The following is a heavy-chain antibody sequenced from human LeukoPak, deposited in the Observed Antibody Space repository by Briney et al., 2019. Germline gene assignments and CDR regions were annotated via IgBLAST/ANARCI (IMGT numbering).Heavy chain of an antibody. Sequence: GESLKISCEASGYSFTTHWIGWVRQMPGKGLEWMGIIYPGDSDTRYSPSFQGQVTISVETSVSTAYLQWSSLKASDSAIYYCARPMVAAPGKGFLYWGQGTLVTVSS. CDR1: GYSFTTHW. CDR3: ARPMVAAPGKGFLY. V-gene: IGHV5-51*01. CDR2: IYPGDSDT. D-gene: IGHD6-13*01. J-gene: IGHJ4*02.